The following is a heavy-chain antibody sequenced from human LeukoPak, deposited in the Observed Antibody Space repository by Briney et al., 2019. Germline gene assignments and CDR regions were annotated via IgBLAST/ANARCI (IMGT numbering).Heavy chain of an antibody. CDR1: GYTFTGYY. V-gene: IGHV1-2*02. J-gene: IGHJ6*02. Sequence: ASVKVSCKASGYTFTGYYMHWVRQAPGQGLEWMGWINPNSGGTNYAQKFQGRVTMTRDTSISTAYMELSRLRSDDTAVYYCARRWFGAALYYYYGMDVWGQGTTVTVSS. CDR3: ARRWFGAALYYYYGMDV. CDR2: INPNSGGT. D-gene: IGHD3-10*01.